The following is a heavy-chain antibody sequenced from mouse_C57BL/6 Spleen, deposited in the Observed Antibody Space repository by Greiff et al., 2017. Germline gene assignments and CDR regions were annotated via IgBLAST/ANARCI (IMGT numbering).Heavy chain of an antibody. CDR3: AIYYSNYLGYFDY. D-gene: IGHD2-5*01. V-gene: IGHV1-4*01. CDR2: INPSSGYT. J-gene: IGHJ2*01. Sequence: VKLMESGAELARPGASVKMSCKASGYTFTSYTMHWVKQRPGQGLEWIGYINPSSGYTKYNQKFKDKATLTADKSSSTAYMQLSSLTSEDSAVYYCAIYYSNYLGYFDYWGQGTTLTVSS. CDR1: GYTFTSYT.